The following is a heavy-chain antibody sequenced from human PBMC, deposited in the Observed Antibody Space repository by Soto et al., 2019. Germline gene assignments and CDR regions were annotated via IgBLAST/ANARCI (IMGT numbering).Heavy chain of an antibody. CDR3: AKDIEDIVVVVAATGYYGMDV. CDR1: GFTFSSYA. Sequence: GGSLRLSCAASGFTFSSYAMSWVRQAPGKGLEWVSAISGSGGSTYYADSVKGRFTISRDNSKNTLYLQMNSLRAEDTAVYYCAKDIEDIVVVVAATGYYGMDVWGQGTTVTVSS. V-gene: IGHV3-23*01. D-gene: IGHD2-15*01. CDR2: ISGSGGST. J-gene: IGHJ6*02.